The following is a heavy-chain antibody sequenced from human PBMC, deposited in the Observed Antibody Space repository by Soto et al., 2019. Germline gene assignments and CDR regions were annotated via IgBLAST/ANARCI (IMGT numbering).Heavy chain of an antibody. CDR1: GYTFTSYG. CDR3: ASGSPRSAVAGFRSVYYGMDV. Sequence: GASVKVSCKASGYTFTSYGISWVRQAPGQGLEWMGWISAYNGNTNYAQKLQGRVTMTTDTSTSTAYMELRSLRSDDTAVYYCASGSPRSAVAGFRSVYYGMDVWGQGTTVTVSS. V-gene: IGHV1-18*01. D-gene: IGHD6-19*01. CDR2: ISAYNGNT. J-gene: IGHJ6*02.